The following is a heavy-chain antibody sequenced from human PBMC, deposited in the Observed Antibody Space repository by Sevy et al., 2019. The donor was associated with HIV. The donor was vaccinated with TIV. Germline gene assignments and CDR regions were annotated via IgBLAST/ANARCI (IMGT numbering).Heavy chain of an antibody. CDR2: INYSGST. D-gene: IGHD1-26*01. V-gene: IGHV4-31*03. Sequence: SETLSLTCTVSGGSISSGGYYWSWIRQHPGKGLEWIGYINYSGSTYYNPSLKSRVTISVDTCKNQFSLKLSSVTAADTAVYYCARGAPESGSALDYWGQGTLVTVSS. J-gene: IGHJ4*02. CDR3: ARGAPESGSALDY. CDR1: GGSISSGGYY.